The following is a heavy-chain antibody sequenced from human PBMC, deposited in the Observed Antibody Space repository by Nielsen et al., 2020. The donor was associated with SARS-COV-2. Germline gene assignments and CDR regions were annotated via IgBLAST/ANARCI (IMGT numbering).Heavy chain of an antibody. CDR1: GFTFSSYA. V-gene: IGHV3-23*01. CDR3: ASHLGVGARLYFDY. D-gene: IGHD3-10*01. J-gene: IGHJ4*02. CDR2: ISGSGGST. Sequence: GESLKISCAASGFTFSSYAMSWVRQAPGKGLEWVSAISGSGGSTYYADSVKGRFTISRDNSKNTLYLQMNSLRAEDTAVYYCASHLGVGARLYFDYWGQGTLVTVSS.